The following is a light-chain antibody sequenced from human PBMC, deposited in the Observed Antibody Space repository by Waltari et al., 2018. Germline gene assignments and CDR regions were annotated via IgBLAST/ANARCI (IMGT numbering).Light chain of an antibody. Sequence: QSVLTQPPSVPAAPGQRVTISSSGGSPNLGTTSVSWYRQFPGTAPKLLIYENTERPSGIPGRFSGSKSGTSATLDITGLQAGDEADYYCGTWDSSLSGAVFGGGTHLTVL. CDR3: GTWDSSLSGAV. V-gene: IGLV1-51*02. CDR2: ENT. CDR1: SPNLGTTS. J-gene: IGLJ7*01.